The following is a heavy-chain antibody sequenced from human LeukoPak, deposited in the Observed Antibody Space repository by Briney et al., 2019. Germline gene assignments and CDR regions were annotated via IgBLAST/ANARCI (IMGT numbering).Heavy chain of an antibody. D-gene: IGHD2/OR15-2a*01. V-gene: IGHV3-48*03. J-gene: IGHJ4*02. CDR1: GFTFSSYE. Sequence: VGSLRLSCATSGFTFSSYEMNWVRQAPGKGLEWVSYISSSGSTIYYADSVKGRFTISRDNAKNSLYLQMNSLRAEDTAVYYCARGRTTLCVDYWGQGTLVTVSS. CDR3: ARGRTTLCVDY. CDR2: ISSSGSTI.